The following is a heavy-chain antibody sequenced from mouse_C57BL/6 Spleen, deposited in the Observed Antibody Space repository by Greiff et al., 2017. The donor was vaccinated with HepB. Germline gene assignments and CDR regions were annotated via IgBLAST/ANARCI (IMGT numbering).Heavy chain of an antibody. V-gene: IGHV1-58*01. Sequence: VHVKQSGAELVRPGSSVKMSCKTSGYTFTSYGINWVKQRPGQGLEWIGYIYIGNGYTEYNEKFKGKATLTSDTSSSTAYMQLSSLTSEDSAIYFCARSYSNYGYAMDYWGQGTSVTVSS. CDR1: GYTFTSYG. CDR3: ARSYSNYGYAMDY. CDR2: IYIGNGYT. D-gene: IGHD2-5*01. J-gene: IGHJ4*01.